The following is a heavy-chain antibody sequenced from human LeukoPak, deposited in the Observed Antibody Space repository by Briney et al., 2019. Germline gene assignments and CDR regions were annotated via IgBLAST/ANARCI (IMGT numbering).Heavy chain of an antibody. D-gene: IGHD3-9*01. CDR3: AAGRYDILTGYDY. CDR2: VSTGSNYI. Sequence: PGGSLRLSCTASGFTFSSYSLNWVRQAPGKGLEWVSSVSTGSNYIYYADSVKGRFTISRDNDKNSLYLQMNSLRVEDTAVYYCAAGRYDILTGYDYWGQGTLVTVSS. J-gene: IGHJ4*02. CDR1: GFTFSSYS. V-gene: IGHV3-21*01.